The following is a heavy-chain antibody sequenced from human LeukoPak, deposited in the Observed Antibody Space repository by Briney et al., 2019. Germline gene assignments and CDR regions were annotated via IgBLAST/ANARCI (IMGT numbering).Heavy chain of an antibody. V-gene: IGHV4-59*01. CDR1: GGSISSYY. Sequence: PSETLSLTCIVSGGSISSYYWSWIRQPPGKGLEWIGYIYYGGNANYNPSLKSRVTISVDTSMNQFSLKLSSVTAADTAVYYCAREGEGSGYEYYYFDYWGQGILVTVSS. D-gene: IGHD5-12*01. J-gene: IGHJ4*02. CDR3: AREGEGSGYEYYYFDY. CDR2: IYYGGNA.